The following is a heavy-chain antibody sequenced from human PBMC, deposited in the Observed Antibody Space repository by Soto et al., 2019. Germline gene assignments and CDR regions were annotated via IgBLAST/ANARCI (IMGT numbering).Heavy chain of an antibody. CDR1: GNTFTNYY. CDR3: ARGGHVVVVTAAFDY. CDR2: INPSGGHT. Sequence: QVQLMQSGAEVKKPGASVKVSCKASGNTFTNYYIHWVRQAPGQGLEWMGTINPSGGHTTYSQNFLGRVTXPXXXSXXTLYVELTSLTSDDTAVYYCARGGHVVVVTAAFDYWGQGTLVTVSS. J-gene: IGHJ4*02. V-gene: IGHV1-46*01. D-gene: IGHD2-21*02.